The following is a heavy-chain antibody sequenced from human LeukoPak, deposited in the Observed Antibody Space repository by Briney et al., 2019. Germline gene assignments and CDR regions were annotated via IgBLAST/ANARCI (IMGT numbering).Heavy chain of an antibody. D-gene: IGHD1-7*01. CDR1: GFTFSSYA. J-gene: IGHJ4*02. CDR2: ISYDGSNK. Sequence: GGSLRLSCAASGFTFSSYAMHWVRQAPGKGLEWVAVISYDGSNKYSADSVKGRFTISRDNSKNTLFLQMDDLRAEDSAVYYCGKDGNWNYGHIDYWGQGTQVTVSS. CDR3: GKDGNWNYGHIDY. V-gene: IGHV3-30-3*01.